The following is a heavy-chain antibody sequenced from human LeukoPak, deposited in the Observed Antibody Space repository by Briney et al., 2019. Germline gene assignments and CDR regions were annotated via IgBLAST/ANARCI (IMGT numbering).Heavy chain of an antibody. D-gene: IGHD4-17*01. V-gene: IGHV1-46*01. CDR3: ARDPILYGDYDFDY. J-gene: IGHJ4*02. Sequence: GASVKVSCKASGYTFTNYYMHWVRQAPGQGLEWMGIINPNGGSTDYAQQFQGRVTVTTDKSTSTVYMDLSSLRSEDTAVYYCARDPILYGDYDFDYWGQGTLVTVSS. CDR2: INPNGGST. CDR1: GYTFTNYY.